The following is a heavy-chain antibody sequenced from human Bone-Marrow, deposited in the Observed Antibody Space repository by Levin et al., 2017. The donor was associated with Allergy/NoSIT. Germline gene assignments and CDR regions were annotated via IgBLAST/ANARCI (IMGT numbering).Heavy chain of an antibody. Sequence: LPGGSLRLSCAASGFIVSNNYISWVRQAPGRGLEWVSVIYPEGTIYYSPSVEGRFTISRDISKNTLYLQMNSLRGEDTAVYYCARGDSGISGWCREGGMNDAFDIWGQGTKVTVSS. D-gene: IGHD6-19*01. CDR2: IYPEGTI. J-gene: IGHJ3*02. CDR1: GFIVSNNY. CDR3: ARGDSGISGWCREGGMNDAFDI. V-gene: IGHV3-53*01.